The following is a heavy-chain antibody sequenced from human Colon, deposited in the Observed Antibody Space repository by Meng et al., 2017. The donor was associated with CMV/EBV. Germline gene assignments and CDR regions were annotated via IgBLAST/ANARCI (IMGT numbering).Heavy chain of an antibody. D-gene: IGHD5-18*01. CDR2: ISSSSSYI. CDR3: ARVAASYGDY. V-gene: IGHV3-11*05. Sequence: QVQLAESGGGVVKTGGTVRISCAASGFTFSNYYMTWIRQAPGKGLEWVSYISSSSSYINYAYSVKGRFTISRDNAKNSLYLQMNSLRAEDTAVYYCARVAASYGDYWGQGTLVTVSS. J-gene: IGHJ4*02. CDR1: GFTFSNYY.